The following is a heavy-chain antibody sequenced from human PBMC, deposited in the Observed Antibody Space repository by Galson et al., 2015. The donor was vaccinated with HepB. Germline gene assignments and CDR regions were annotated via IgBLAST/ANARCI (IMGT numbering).Heavy chain of an antibody. CDR3: ARRGRGGEYYFDY. CDR1: GFNFSDYY. V-gene: IGHV3-11*01. Sequence: SLRLSCAASGFNFSDYYMSWVRQAPGKGLEWVSYISTSGSTMYYADSVKGRFTISRDNAKNSLYLQMSSLRAEDTAVYYCARRGRGGEYYFDYWGQGMLVSVSS. D-gene: IGHD3-16*01. CDR2: ISTSGSTM. J-gene: IGHJ4*02.